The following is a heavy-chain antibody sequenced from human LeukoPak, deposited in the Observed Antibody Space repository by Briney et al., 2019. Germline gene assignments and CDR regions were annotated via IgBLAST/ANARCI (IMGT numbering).Heavy chain of an antibody. J-gene: IGHJ6*02. Sequence: HPGGSLRLSCAASGLSFGSHPMNWVRQAPGKGLEWVSGMTGSGDNTYYIDSVKGRFTISRDNSKNTLYLQMNSLRAEDTAVYYCAKDHPQTGGNPSTSRYYYYGMDVWGQGTTVTVSS. CDR3: AKDHPQTGGNPSTSRYYYYGMDV. D-gene: IGHD1-14*01. CDR2: MTGSGDNT. CDR1: GLSFGSHP. V-gene: IGHV3-23*01.